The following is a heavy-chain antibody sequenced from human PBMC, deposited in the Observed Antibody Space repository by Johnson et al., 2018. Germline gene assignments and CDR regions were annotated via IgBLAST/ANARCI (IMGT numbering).Heavy chain of an antibody. J-gene: IGHJ1*01. Sequence: QVQLQESGPGLVKPSDTLSLMCTVSGGSISSYYYHWIRQSPGKGLEWIGYMYHSGGTNYNPSLNGRVTISLDTSKNQFSLKLSSVTAADPAVYYCARGRGTGSYSQAYLDHWGQGTLVTVSS. CDR1: GGSISSYY. V-gene: IGHV4-59*01. D-gene: IGHD3-3*02. CDR2: MYHSGGT. CDR3: ARGRGTGSYSQAYLDH.